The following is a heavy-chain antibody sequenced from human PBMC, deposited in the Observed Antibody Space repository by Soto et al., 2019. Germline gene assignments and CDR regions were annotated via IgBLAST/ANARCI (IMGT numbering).Heavy chain of an antibody. Sequence: SETLSLTCTVSGGSISSYYWSWIRQPPEKGLEWIGYIYYSGSTNYNPSLKSRVTISVDTSKNQFSLKLSSVTAADTAVYYCARLREDGYNYYYGMDVWGQGTTVTVSS. CDR3: ARLREDGYNYYYGMDV. J-gene: IGHJ6*02. V-gene: IGHV4-59*08. CDR2: IYYSGST. D-gene: IGHD3-10*01. CDR1: GGSISSYY.